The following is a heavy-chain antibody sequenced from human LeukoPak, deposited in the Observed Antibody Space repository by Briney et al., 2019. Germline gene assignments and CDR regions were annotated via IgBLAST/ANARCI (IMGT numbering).Heavy chain of an antibody. CDR3: AKTYYDFWRSNYYFDY. V-gene: IGHV3-7*01. CDR2: IKQDGSEK. J-gene: IGHJ4*02. CDR1: GFTFSSSW. D-gene: IGHD3-3*01. Sequence: GGSLRLSCAASGFTFSSSWMSWVRQAPGKGLEWVASIKQDGSEKYYVGSVKGRFTISRDNAKNSLYLQMNSLRAEDTAVYYCAKTYYDFWRSNYYFDYWGQGTLVTVSS.